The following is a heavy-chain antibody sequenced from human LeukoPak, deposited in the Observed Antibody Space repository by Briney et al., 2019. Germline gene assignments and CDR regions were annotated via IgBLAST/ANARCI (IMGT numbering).Heavy chain of an antibody. Sequence: GGSLRLSCAASGLTFSNYGMHWVRQAPGKGLEWVAVISYDGSNKYYADSVKGRFTISRDNSKNALFLQMNSLRAEDTAVYYCAKDEASIQHMDVWGQGTTVTVSS. D-gene: IGHD5-18*01. CDR2: ISYDGSNK. J-gene: IGHJ6*02. V-gene: IGHV3-30*18. CDR3: AKDEASIQHMDV. CDR1: GLTFSNYG.